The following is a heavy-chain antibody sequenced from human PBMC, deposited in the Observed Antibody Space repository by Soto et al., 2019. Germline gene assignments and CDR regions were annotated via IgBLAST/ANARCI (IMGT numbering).Heavy chain of an antibody. CDR1: GFSFSNYG. Sequence: QVQLVESGGGVVQPGGSLRLSCAASGFSFSNYGMYWVRQAPGKGLECVAIISYDGSNKYYVDSVKGRFTISRDNSKNTLFLQMSSLRAEDTAVYYCARDPAPYCSGCNCYRFDPWGQGTLVTVSS. V-gene: IGHV3-30*03. CDR3: ARDPAPYCSGCNCYRFDP. CDR2: ISYDGSNK. J-gene: IGHJ5*02. D-gene: IGHD2-15*01.